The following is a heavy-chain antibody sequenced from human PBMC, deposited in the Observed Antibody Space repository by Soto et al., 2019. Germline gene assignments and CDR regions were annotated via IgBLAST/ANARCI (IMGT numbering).Heavy chain of an antibody. CDR2: ISSSGGST. CDR1: GFTFSDYY. Sequence: PGGSLRLSCAASGFTFSDYYMSWIRQAPGKGLEWVSYISSSGGSTYYADSVKGRFTISRDNSKNTLYLQVNNLRAEDTAVYYCAKVDYDILTGYYNPYYFDNWGRGTLVTVSS. V-gene: IGHV3-11*01. CDR3: AKVDYDILTGYYNPYYFDN. D-gene: IGHD3-9*01. J-gene: IGHJ4*02.